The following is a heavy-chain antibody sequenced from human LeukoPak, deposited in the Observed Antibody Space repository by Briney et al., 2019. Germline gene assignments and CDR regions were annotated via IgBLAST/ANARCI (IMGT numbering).Heavy chain of an antibody. Sequence: PSETLSLTCTVSGGSISSSSYYWGWIRQPPGKGLEWIGSIYYSGSTYYNPSLKSRVTMSVDTSKNQFSLKLSSVTAADTAVYYCARDLNSYYYMDVWGKGTTVTVSS. V-gene: IGHV4-39*07. J-gene: IGHJ6*03. CDR3: ARDLNSYYYMDV. CDR1: GGSISSSSYY. CDR2: IYYSGST.